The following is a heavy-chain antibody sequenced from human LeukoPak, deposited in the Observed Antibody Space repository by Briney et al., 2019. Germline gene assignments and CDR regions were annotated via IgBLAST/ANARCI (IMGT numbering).Heavy chain of an antibody. D-gene: IGHD4-23*01. V-gene: IGHV3-48*03. J-gene: IGHJ3*02. CDR2: ISSSGTTI. Sequence: PGGSLRLSCDASGFTFTSVWMNWVRQAPGKGLEWVSYISSSGTTIYYADSVKGRFTISRDNAKNSLYLQMNSLRAEDTAVYYCARDTLRWPIPWAFDIWGQGTMVTVSS. CDR3: ARDTLRWPIPWAFDI. CDR1: GFTFTSVW.